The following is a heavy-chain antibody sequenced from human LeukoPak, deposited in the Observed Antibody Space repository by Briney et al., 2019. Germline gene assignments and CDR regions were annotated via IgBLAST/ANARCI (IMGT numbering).Heavy chain of an antibody. CDR2: ISNDGSRK. J-gene: IGHJ4*02. CDR1: GFTFSRHG. CDR3: ARDRAWNYVDY. V-gene: IGHV3-30*03. Sequence: GGSLRLSCAPSGFTFSRHGMHWVRQAPGKGLEWVAIISNDGSRKYYAHSVEGRFTISRDNSKNTLYLQVDSLRAEDTAVYYCARDRAWNYVDYWGQGTLVTVSS. D-gene: IGHD3-3*01.